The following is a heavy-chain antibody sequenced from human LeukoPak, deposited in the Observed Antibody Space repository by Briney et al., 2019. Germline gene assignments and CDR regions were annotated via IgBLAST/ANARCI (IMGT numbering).Heavy chain of an antibody. V-gene: IGHV4-39*01. D-gene: IGHD1-14*01. CDR2: IYYSGST. J-gene: IGHJ6*02. Sequence: SETLSLTCTVSGGSISSSSYYWGWIRQPPGKGLEWIGSIYYSGSTYYNPSLKSRVTISVDTSKNQFSLKLSSVTAADTAVYYCARLRRNYYYYGMDVWGQGTTVTVSS. CDR3: ARLRRNYYYYGMDV. CDR1: GGSISSSSYY.